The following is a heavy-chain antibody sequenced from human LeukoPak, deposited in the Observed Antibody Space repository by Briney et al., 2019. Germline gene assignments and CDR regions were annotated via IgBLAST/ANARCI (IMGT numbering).Heavy chain of an antibody. J-gene: IGHJ4*02. D-gene: IGHD2-15*01. V-gene: IGHV3-23*01. CDR3: AKVTVYCSGGSCYFRYFDY. CDR2: ISGRGANT. Sequence: GGSLRLSCAASGFSFSNYAMSWVRQPPGKGLEWVSAISGRGANTYYADSVKGRFTISRDNSKNTLYLQMNSLRAEDTAVYYCAKVTVYCSGGSCYFRYFDYWGQGTLVTVSS. CDR1: GFSFSNYA.